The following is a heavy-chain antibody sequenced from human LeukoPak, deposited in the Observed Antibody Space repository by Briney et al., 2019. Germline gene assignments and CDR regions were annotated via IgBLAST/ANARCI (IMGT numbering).Heavy chain of an antibody. CDR2: IIPIFGTA. Sequence: SVKVSCKASGYTFTSYGISWVRQAPGQGLEWMGGIIPIFGTANYAQKFQGRVTITADESTSTAYMELSSLRSEDTAVYYCARSLILTGANWFDPWGQGTLVTVSS. CDR3: ARSLILTGANWFDP. J-gene: IGHJ5*02. D-gene: IGHD3-9*01. V-gene: IGHV1-69*13. CDR1: GYTFTSYG.